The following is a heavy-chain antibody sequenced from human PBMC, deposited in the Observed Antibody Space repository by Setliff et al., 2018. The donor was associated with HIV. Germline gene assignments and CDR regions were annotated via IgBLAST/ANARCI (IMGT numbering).Heavy chain of an antibody. V-gene: IGHV4-34*01. J-gene: IGHJ4*02. CDR1: GGSFTAYY. D-gene: IGHD6-19*01. CDR2: IHHGGST. Sequence: SETLSLTCAVYGGSFTAYYWTWIRQPPGKGLEWIGEIHHGGSTNYMPSLKNRVTVSVDTSKNQFSLTLRSLAAADTAVYYCARRGGLRMAVVGYFDYWGQGTLVTVSS. CDR3: ARRGGLRMAVVGYFDY.